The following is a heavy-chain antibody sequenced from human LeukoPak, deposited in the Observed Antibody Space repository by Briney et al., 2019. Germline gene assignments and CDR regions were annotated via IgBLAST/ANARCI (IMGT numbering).Heavy chain of an antibody. CDR1: GGSLSSGSYY. Sequence: SQTLSLTCTVSGGSLSSGSYYWSWIRQPAGKGLEWIGRIYTSGSTNYNPSLKSRVTISVDTSKNQFSLKLSSVTAADTAVYYCAREIYPATFAYWGQGTLVTVSS. J-gene: IGHJ4*02. CDR3: AREIYPATFAY. D-gene: IGHD2-15*01. CDR2: IYTSGST. V-gene: IGHV4-61*02.